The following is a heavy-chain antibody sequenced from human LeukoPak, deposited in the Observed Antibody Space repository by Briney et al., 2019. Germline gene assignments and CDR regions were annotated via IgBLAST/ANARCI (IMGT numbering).Heavy chain of an antibody. V-gene: IGHV3-48*03. Sequence: GGSLRLSCAASGFTFSSYEMNWVRQAPGKGLEWGSYISSSGSTIYYADSVKGRFTNSRDNAKNSLYLQMNSLRAEDTAVYYCARDGVAGGYYFDYWGQGTLVTVSS. D-gene: IGHD6-19*01. J-gene: IGHJ4*02. CDR3: ARDGVAGGYYFDY. CDR2: ISSSGSTI. CDR1: GFTFSSYE.